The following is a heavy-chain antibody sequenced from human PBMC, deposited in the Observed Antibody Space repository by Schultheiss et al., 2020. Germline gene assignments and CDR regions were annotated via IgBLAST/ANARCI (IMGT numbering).Heavy chain of an antibody. D-gene: IGHD2-2*01. CDR3: ARHYVPPISLVPAVYFDY. V-gene: IGHV6-1*01. CDR1: GDSVSGNSVA. J-gene: IGHJ4*02. CDR2: TYYRSMWNY. Sequence: SQTLSLTCAISGDSVSGNSVAWNWIRQSPSRGLEWLGRTYYRSMWNYDYAVSVKSRININPDTSKNQFSLQLNSVTAADTAVYYCARHYVPPISLVPAVYFDYWGQGTLVTVSS.